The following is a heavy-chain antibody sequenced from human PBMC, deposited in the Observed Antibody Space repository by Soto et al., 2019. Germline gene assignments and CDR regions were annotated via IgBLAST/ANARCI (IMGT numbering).Heavy chain of an antibody. CDR2: IIPILGIA. CDR1: GGTFSSYT. Sequence: QVQLVQSGAEVKKPGSSVKVSCKASGGTFSSYTISWVRQAPGQGLEWMGRIIPILGIANYAQKFQGRVTITADKSTSTAYMELSSLRAEDTAVYYCARGTVLRFLEPSYYMDVWGKGSTVTVCS. J-gene: IGHJ6*03. D-gene: IGHD3-3*01. CDR3: ARGTVLRFLEPSYYMDV. V-gene: IGHV1-69*02.